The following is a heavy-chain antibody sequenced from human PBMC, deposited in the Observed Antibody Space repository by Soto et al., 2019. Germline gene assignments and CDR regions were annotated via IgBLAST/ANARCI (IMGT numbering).Heavy chain of an antibody. V-gene: IGHV3-30*18. D-gene: IGHD4-17*01. CDR2: ISYDGSNK. CDR3: AKGYGDYGDYYYYGMDV. Sequence: GGSLRLSCAASGFTFSSYGMHWVRQAPGKGLEWVAVISYDGSNKYYADSVKGRFTISRDNSKNTLYLQMNSLRAEDTAVYYCAKGYGDYGDYYYYGMDVWGQGTTVTVSS. J-gene: IGHJ6*02. CDR1: GFTFSSYG.